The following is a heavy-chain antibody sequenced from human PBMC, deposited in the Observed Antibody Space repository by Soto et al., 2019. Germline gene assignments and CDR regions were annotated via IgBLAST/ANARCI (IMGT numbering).Heavy chain of an antibody. Sequence: GGSLRLSCAASGFTFSSYGMHWVRQAPGKGLEWVAVISYDGSNKYYADSVKGRFTISRDNSKNTLYLQMNSLRAEDTAVYYCAKDGYYYDSSGPNGDNWFDPWGQGTLVTVSS. CDR1: GFTFSSYG. J-gene: IGHJ5*02. CDR2: ISYDGSNK. V-gene: IGHV3-30*18. CDR3: AKDGYYYDSSGPNGDNWFDP. D-gene: IGHD3-22*01.